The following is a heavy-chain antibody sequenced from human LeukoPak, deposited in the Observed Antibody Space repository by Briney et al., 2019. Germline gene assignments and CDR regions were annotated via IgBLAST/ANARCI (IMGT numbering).Heavy chain of an antibody. CDR1: GFTFSSYA. J-gene: IGHJ3*02. V-gene: IGHV3-30-3*01. CDR3: ARGQGLKGAFDI. Sequence: GGSLRLSCAASGFTFSSYAMHWVRQAPGKGLEWVAVISNDGSIKYYAHSVKGRFTISRDNSKNTLYLQMNSLRAEDTAVYYCARGQGLKGAFDIWGQGTVVTVSS. CDR2: ISNDGSIK.